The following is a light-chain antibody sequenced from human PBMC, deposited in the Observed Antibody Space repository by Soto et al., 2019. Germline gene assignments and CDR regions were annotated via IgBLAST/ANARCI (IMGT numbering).Light chain of an antibody. V-gene: IGKV1-9*01. CDR3: QQLNIYPPWT. CDR1: QGISSY. J-gene: IGKJ1*01. Sequence: DIQLTQSPSFLSASVGDRVTITCRASQGISSYLAWYQQKPGKAPKLLIYAASTLQSGVPSRFSGSGSGTEFTLTISSLQLDDFATYYCQQLNIYPPWTFGQGTKEEIK. CDR2: AAS.